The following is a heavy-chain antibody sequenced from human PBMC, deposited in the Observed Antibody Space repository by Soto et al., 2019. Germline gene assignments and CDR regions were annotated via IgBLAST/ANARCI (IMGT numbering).Heavy chain of an antibody. J-gene: IGHJ5*02. Sequence: GESLKISCTGFGYTFTTFWISWVRQMPGKGLEWMGRIDPRDSYVNYSPSFQGHVTISLDKSVSTAYLQWGSLKASDTAMYYCARLFCSTTTCDSWFDPWGQGTLVTVSS. V-gene: IGHV5-10-1*01. CDR2: IDPRDSYV. CDR3: ARLFCSTTTCDSWFDP. CDR1: GYTFTTFW. D-gene: IGHD2-2*01.